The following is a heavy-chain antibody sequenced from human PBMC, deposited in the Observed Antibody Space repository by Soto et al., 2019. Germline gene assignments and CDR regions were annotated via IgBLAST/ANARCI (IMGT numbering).Heavy chain of an antibody. CDR1: GFTFSNYG. Sequence: GGSLRLSCAASGFTFSNYGMNWVRQAPGKGLEWVASIWNDGSKQYYADSVKDRLTVSRDNSKNTLYLQINSLRDEDTAVYYCARGASSGWFSDWFDPWGQGALVTVSS. CDR3: ARGASSGWFSDWFDP. J-gene: IGHJ5*02. D-gene: IGHD6-19*01. CDR2: IWNDGSKQ. V-gene: IGHV3-33*01.